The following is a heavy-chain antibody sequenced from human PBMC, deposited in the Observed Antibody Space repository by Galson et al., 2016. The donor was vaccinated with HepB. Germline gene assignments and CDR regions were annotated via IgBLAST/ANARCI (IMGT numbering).Heavy chain of an antibody. J-gene: IGHJ4*02. CDR1: GFTFSNYG. D-gene: IGHD3-3*01. CDR2: ISEDESNE. Sequence: SLRLSCAASGFTFSNYGMHWVRQAPGKGLEWVAVISEDESNEYYADSVKGRFTISRDNSKNTLYLQMTSLRAEDTAVYYCANSGLLRFWEWLLAFDCWGQGTLGTVSS. CDR3: ANSGLLRFWEWLLAFDC. V-gene: IGHV3-30*18.